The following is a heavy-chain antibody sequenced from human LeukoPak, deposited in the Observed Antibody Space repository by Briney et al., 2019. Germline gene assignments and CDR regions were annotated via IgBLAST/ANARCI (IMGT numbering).Heavy chain of an antibody. D-gene: IGHD3-22*01. J-gene: IGHJ3*02. Sequence: GGSLRLSCAASGFTFSSYAMSWVRQAPGKGLEWVSAISGSGGNTYYADSVKGRFTISRDNSKNMLYLQINSLRAEDAAVYYCAKCSLSGYLFAAFDIWGQGTMVSVSS. CDR3: AKCSLSGYLFAAFDI. CDR2: ISGSGGNT. CDR1: GFTFSSYA. V-gene: IGHV3-23*01.